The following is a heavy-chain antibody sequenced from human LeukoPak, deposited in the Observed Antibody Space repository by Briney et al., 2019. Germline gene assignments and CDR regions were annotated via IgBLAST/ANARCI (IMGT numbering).Heavy chain of an antibody. CDR1: GYTFTNYT. CDR3: TRGNDTTGYFTY. V-gene: IGHV7-4-1*02. D-gene: IGHD3-9*01. Sequence: ASVKVSCKASGYTFTNYTVNWVRQAPGQGLEYMGWINTNTGNPTYAPDFAGRFVFSLDTSVTTTYLQINSLKVADSAVYYCTRGNDTTGYFTYWGQGTLVTVSS. J-gene: IGHJ4*02. CDR2: INTNTGNP.